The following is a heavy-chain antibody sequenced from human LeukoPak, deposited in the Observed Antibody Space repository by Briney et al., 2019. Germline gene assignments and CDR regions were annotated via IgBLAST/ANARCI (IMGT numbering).Heavy chain of an antibody. CDR3: ASNLGARNAFDI. CDR1: GFSVSNNY. D-gene: IGHD1-1*01. CDR2: IYSGGST. V-gene: IGHV3-53*01. Sequence: PGGSLRLSCAASGFSVSNNYMGWVRQPPGKGLEWVSVIYSGGSTYYADSVKGRFTISRDNSKNTLYLQVNSLRAEDTAVYYCASNLGARNAFDIWGQGTMVTVSS. J-gene: IGHJ3*02.